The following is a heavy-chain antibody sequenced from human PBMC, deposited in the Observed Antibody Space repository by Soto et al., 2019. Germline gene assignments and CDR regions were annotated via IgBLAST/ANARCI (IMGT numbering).Heavy chain of an antibody. J-gene: IGHJ6*02. CDR3: ARGIRNYYGVDV. D-gene: IGHD2-15*01. CDR1: GFTFNSYW. CDR2: IKFDESIT. Sequence: EVQLVESGGGLVQPGGSLRLSCAASGFTFNSYWMHWVRQAPGKGLVWVSRIKFDESITNYADSVQGRFTISRDNAKNTVYLQMNSLRVEDTAVYYCARGIRNYYGVDVWGQRTTVTVSS. V-gene: IGHV3-74*01.